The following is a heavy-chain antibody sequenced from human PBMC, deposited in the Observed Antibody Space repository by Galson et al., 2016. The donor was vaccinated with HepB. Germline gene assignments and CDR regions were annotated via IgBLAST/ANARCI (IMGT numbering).Heavy chain of an antibody. CDR3: ARERSGGVSGRLDS. J-gene: IGHJ4*02. CDR1: GGSVNSGGYY. V-gene: IGHV4-61*08. CDR2: INYSGRT. D-gene: IGHD6-25*01. Sequence: SETLSLTCTVSGGSVNSGGYYWSWTRQHPGKGLEWIGDINYSGRTNYNLSLKSRVTISVDSSKNQFFLKLTSVTAADTAVYFCARERSGGVSGRLDSWGPGALLTVSS.